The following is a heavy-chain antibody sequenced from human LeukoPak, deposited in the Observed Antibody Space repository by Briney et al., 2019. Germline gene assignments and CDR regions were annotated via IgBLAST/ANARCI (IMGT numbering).Heavy chain of an antibody. V-gene: IGHV1-18*01. CDR3: ASSYYGSGSYYNAGAFDI. J-gene: IGHJ3*02. CDR1: GYTLTSYG. D-gene: IGHD3-10*01. Sequence: ASVKVSCKASGYTLTSYGISWVRQAPGQGLEWMGWISAYNGNTNYAQKLQGRVTMTTDTSTSTAYMELRSLRSDDTAVYYCASSYYGSGSYYNAGAFDIWGQGTMVTVSS. CDR2: ISAYNGNT.